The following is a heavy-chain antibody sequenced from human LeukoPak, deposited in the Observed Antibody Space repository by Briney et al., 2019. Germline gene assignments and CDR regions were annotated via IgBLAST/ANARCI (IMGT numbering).Heavy chain of an antibody. J-gene: IGHJ2*01. D-gene: IGHD6-13*01. V-gene: IGHV3-48*03. CDR3: ARKTDRLGAVGRDRYFDL. CDR2: ISVNGGAM. Sequence: GGSLRLSCTASGFTFSGYEMTWVRQAPRKGVEWMSYISVNGGAMHYADSVRGRFTTSRDDAQNSLYLHMNSLRVEDTAIYYCARKTDRLGAVGRDRYFDLWGRGTLITVSS. CDR1: GFTFSGYE.